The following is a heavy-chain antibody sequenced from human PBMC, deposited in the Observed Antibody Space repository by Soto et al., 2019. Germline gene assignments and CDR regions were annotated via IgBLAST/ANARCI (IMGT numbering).Heavy chain of an antibody. D-gene: IGHD6-19*01. CDR1: GYTFTSYG. J-gene: IGHJ4*02. V-gene: IGHV1-18*01. CDR2: ISAYNGNT. CDR3: ARDPPYSSKPQPDY. Sequence: ASVKVSCKASGYTFTSYGISWVRQAPGQGLEWMGWISAYNGNTNYAQKLQGRVTMTTDTSTSTAYMELRSLRSDDTAVYYCARDPPYSSKPQPDYWGQGTLVTVSS.